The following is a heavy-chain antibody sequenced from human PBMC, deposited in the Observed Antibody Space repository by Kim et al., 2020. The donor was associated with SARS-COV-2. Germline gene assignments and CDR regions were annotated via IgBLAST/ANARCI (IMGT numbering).Heavy chain of an antibody. CDR2: ISWDGGST. CDR3: AKDMNPFGVVIIFDY. CDR1: GFTFDDYT. V-gene: IGHV3-43*01. J-gene: IGHJ4*02. Sequence: GGSLRLSCAASGFTFDDYTMHWVRQAPGKGLEWVSLISWDGGSTYYADSVKGRFTISRDNSKNSLYLQMNSLRTEDTALYYCAKDMNPFGVVIIFDYWGQGTLVTVSS. D-gene: IGHD3-3*01.